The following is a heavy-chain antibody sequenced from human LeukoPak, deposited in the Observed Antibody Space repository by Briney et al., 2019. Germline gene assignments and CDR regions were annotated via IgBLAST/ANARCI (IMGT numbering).Heavy chain of an antibody. CDR2: IIPMFGTA. Sequence: GASVTVSCKASGGTFSSYAISWVRQAPGQGLEWMGGIIPMFGTANYAQKFQGRVTIITDESTSTAYMEMSSLRSEDTAVYYCAREPVEQLRPAGYMDVWGKGTTVTVIS. J-gene: IGHJ6*04. V-gene: IGHV1-69*05. D-gene: IGHD1/OR15-1a*01. CDR3: AREPVEQLRPAGYMDV. CDR1: GGTFSSYA.